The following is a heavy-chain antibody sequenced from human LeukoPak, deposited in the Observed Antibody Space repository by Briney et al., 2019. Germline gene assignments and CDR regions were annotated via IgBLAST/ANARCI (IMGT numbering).Heavy chain of an antibody. CDR1: GFPFSDLS. V-gene: IGHV3-23*01. D-gene: IGHD2-8*01. CDR2: TNSGGTST. CDR3: AKQSYARSLGE. J-gene: IGHJ4*02. Sequence: QSGGSLRLSCATSGFPFSDLSMSWVRQAPGKGLEWISTTNSGGTSTYYAESVKGRFTISRDNSKNTLYLQMSSLRVEDTAVYYCAKQSYARSLGEGGPGTLVSVSS.